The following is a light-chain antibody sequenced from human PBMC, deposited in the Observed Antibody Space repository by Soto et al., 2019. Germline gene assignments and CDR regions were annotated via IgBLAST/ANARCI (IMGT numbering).Light chain of an antibody. Sequence: AIQLTQSPSSLSASVGDRVTITCRASQGITSYLAWYQQRPGKAPRLLIYSASTLQSGVPSRFSGSGYGTDFSLTISNLQPEDFATYYCLQDYNYPRTFGQGTKVDIK. CDR2: SAS. V-gene: IGKV1-6*01. CDR1: QGITSY. J-gene: IGKJ1*01. CDR3: LQDYNYPRT.